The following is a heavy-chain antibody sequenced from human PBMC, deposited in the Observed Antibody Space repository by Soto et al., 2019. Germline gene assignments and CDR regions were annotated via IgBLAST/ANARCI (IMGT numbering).Heavy chain of an antibody. D-gene: IGHD3-9*01. J-gene: IGHJ4*02. Sequence: GGSLRLSCAASGFTFSSYWMYWVRQAPGKGLVWVSRINSDGTSTSYADSVKGRFTISRDNAKNTLNLQMNSLRAEDTAVYYCARGNYDILTGYHPLFDYWGQGTLVTVSS. CDR2: INSDGTST. CDR3: ARGNYDILTGYHPLFDY. CDR1: GFTFSSYW. V-gene: IGHV3-74*01.